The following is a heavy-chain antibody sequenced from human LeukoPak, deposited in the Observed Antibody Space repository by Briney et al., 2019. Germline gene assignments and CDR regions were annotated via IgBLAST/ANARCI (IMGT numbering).Heavy chain of an antibody. V-gene: IGHV3-30-3*01. CDR2: ISYDGSNK. CDR3: ARDLRAAGWYDY. J-gene: IGHJ4*02. Sequence: PGGSLRLSCAASGFTFSSYAMHWVRQAPGKGLEWVAVISYDGSNKYYADSVKGRFTISRDNSKNTLYLQMNSLRAVDTAVYYCARDLRAAGWYDYWGQGTLVTVSS. D-gene: IGHD6-13*01. CDR1: GFTFSSYA.